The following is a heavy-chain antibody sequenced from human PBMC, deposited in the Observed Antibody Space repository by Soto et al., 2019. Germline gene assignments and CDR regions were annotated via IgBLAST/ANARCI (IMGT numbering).Heavy chain of an antibody. Sequence: GGSLRLSCAASGFTFSSYAMSWVRQAPGKGLEWVSAISGSGGSTYYADSVKGRFTISRDNSKNTLYLQMNSLRAEGTAVYYCRGYCSGGSCPDRYYYYYYMDVWGKGTTVTVSS. V-gene: IGHV3-23*01. CDR1: GFTFSSYA. J-gene: IGHJ6*03. CDR2: ISGSGGST. CDR3: RGYCSGGSCPDRYYYYYYMDV. D-gene: IGHD2-15*01.